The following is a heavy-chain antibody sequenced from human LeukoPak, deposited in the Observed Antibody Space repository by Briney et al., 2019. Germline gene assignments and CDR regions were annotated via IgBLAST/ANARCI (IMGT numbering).Heavy chain of an antibody. CDR3: ASLAYDSSGYFQVPDDY. J-gene: IGHJ4*02. CDR1: GYTFTGYY. CDR2: INPNSGGT. D-gene: IGHD3-22*01. Sequence: ASVKVSCKASGYTFTGYYMHWVRQAPGQGLEWMEWINPNSGGTNYAQKFQGRVTMTRDTPISTAYMELSRLRSDDTAVYYCASLAYDSSGYFQVPDDYWGQGTLVTVSS. V-gene: IGHV1-2*02.